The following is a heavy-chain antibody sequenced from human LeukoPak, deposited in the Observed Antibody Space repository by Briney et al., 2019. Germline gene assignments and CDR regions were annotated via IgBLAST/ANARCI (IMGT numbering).Heavy chain of an antibody. J-gene: IGHJ4*02. V-gene: IGHV4-39*01. CDR2: IFHSGST. Sequence: SETLSLTCTVSGGSISSYYWSWIRQPPGKGLEWIGSIFHSGSTYYNPSLKSRVTISVDTSKNQSSLKLTSVTAADTAVYYCARVNYYDSSGYYYPEYWGQGTLVTVSS. CDR3: ARVNYYDSSGYYYPEY. D-gene: IGHD3-22*01. CDR1: GGSISSYY.